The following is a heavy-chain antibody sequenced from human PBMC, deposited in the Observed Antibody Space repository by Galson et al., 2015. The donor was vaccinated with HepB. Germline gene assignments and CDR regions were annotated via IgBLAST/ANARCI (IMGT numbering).Heavy chain of an antibody. J-gene: IGHJ6*02. CDR2: IWYDGSNK. D-gene: IGHD3-22*01. CDR1: GFTFSSYG. CDR3: ASQHYYDSSGYYGYYYYYGMDV. Sequence: SLRLSCAASGFTFSSYGMHWVRQAPGKGLEWVAVIWYDGSNKYYADSVKGRFTISRDNSKNTLYLQMNSLRAEDTAVYYCASQHYYDSSGYYGYYYYYGMDVWGQGTTVTVSS. V-gene: IGHV3-33*01.